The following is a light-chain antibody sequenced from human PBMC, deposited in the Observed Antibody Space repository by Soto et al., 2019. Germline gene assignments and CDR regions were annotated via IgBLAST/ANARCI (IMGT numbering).Light chain of an antibody. CDR2: AAS. CDR1: QGISKD. V-gene: IGKV1-27*01. J-gene: IGKJ1*01. Sequence: DIQMTQSPSSLSASVGDTVTITCRASQGISKDLAWYQQKPGKSPKPLIYAASTLHSAVPSRFGGSGSGTDFTLTIRSLQPEDVATYCCLEYHSAPRTFGQGTKVEIK. CDR3: LEYHSAPRT.